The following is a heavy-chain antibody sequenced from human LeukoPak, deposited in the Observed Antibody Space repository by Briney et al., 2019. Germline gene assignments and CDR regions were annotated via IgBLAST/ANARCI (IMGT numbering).Heavy chain of an antibody. CDR3: ARHVGSELPDY. D-gene: IGHD1-7*01. CDR1: GGSFSGYY. V-gene: IGHV4-34*01. CDR2: INHSGST. J-gene: IGHJ4*02. Sequence: SETLSLTCAVYGGSFSGYYWSWIRQPPGKGLEWIGEINHSGSTNYNPSLKSRVTISVDTSKNQFSLKLSSVTAADTAVYYCARHVGSELPDYWGQGTLVTVSS.